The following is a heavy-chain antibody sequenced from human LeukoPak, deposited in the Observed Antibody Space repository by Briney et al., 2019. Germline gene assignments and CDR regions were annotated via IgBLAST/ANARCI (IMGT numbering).Heavy chain of an antibody. CDR3: ASRAPYSGHAFDI. V-gene: IGHV3-30-3*01. CDR1: GFTFSSYA. J-gene: IGHJ3*02. Sequence: GGSLRLSCAASGFTFSSYAMHWVRQAPGKGLEWVAVISYDGSNKYYADSVKGRFTISRDNAKNSLYLQMNSLRADDTAVYYCASRAPYSGHAFDIWGQGTMVTVSS. D-gene: IGHD4-11*01. CDR2: ISYDGSNK.